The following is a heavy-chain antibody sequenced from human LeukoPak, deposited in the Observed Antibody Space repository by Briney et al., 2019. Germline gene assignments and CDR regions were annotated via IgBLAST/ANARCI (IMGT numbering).Heavy chain of an antibody. CDR1: GFTFSTYA. V-gene: IGHV3-30*18. Sequence: GGSLRLSCAASGFTFSTYAMHWARQAPGKGLEWVAVISSDGSNKFYADSVKGRFTISRDNSKNTLYLQMNSLRAEDTAVYYCAKGRGSGYLDYWGQGTLVTVSS. D-gene: IGHD6-19*01. CDR2: ISSDGSNK. J-gene: IGHJ4*02. CDR3: AKGRGSGYLDY.